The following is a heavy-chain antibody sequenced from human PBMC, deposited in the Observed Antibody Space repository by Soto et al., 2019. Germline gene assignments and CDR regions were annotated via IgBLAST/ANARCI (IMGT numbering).Heavy chain of an antibody. V-gene: IGHV4-4*07. CDR1: GGSIRRYY. CDR3: ARDVGYTGYEQGNPFDL. J-gene: IGHJ3*01. CDR2: MYHTGTT. D-gene: IGHD5-12*01. Sequence: SETLSLTSSVPGGSIRRYYLSWIPQTAGKRLEWIGRMYHTGTTDYNPSLKRRLSMSVDTSKNQFSLRLSSVTAADTALYYCARDVGYTGYEQGNPFDLWGQGTMVT.